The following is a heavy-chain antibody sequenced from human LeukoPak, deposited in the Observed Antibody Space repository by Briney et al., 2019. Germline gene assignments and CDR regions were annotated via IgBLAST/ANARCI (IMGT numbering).Heavy chain of an antibody. D-gene: IGHD6-13*01. V-gene: IGHV3-23*01. CDR1: GFTFSSYA. CDR2: ISGSGGST. CDR3: AKTTSSSSWYKGFDY. Sequence: PGGSLRLSCAASGFTFSSYAMSWVRQAPGKGLEWVSAISGSGGSTYYADSVKGRLTISRDNSKNTLYLQMNSLRAEDTAVYYCAKTTSSSSWYKGFDYWGQGTLLTVSS. J-gene: IGHJ4*02.